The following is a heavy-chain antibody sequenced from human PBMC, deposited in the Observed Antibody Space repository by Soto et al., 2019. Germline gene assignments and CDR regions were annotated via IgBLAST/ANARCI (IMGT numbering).Heavy chain of an antibody. D-gene: IGHD4-17*01. CDR1: GFTFTSHG. CDR3: AIMGGDYVVVYYYGMDV. V-gene: IGHV1-18*01. Sequence: GASVKVSCKASGFTFTSHGITWVRQSPGQGLEWMGWINPDNGNTNYAQKLQGRVTMTTDTSTSTAYMELRSLRSDDTAVYYCAIMGGDYVVVYYYGMDVWGQGTTVTVSS. J-gene: IGHJ6*02. CDR2: INPDNGNT.